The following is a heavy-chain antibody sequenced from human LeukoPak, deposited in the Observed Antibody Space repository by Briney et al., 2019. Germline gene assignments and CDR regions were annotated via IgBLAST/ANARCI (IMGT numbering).Heavy chain of an antibody. V-gene: IGHV4-59*12. Sequence: PSETLSLTCTVSGGSISSYYWSWIRQPPGKGLEWIGYIYYSGSTNYNPSLKSRVTISVDTSKNQFSLKLSSVTAADTAVYYCARTSYGVYYFDYWGQGTLVTVSS. CDR2: IYYSGST. CDR3: ARTSYGVYYFDY. J-gene: IGHJ4*02. D-gene: IGHD4-17*01. CDR1: GGSISSYY.